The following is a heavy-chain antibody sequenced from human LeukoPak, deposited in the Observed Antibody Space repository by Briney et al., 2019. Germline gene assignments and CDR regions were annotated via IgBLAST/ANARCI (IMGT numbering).Heavy chain of an antibody. CDR1: GFTFSSYS. D-gene: IGHD1-26*01. V-gene: IGHV3-48*01. Sequence: GGSLRLSCAASGFTFSSYSMNWVRQAPGKGLEWVSYISSSSSTISYADSVKGRFTISRDNAKNSLYLQMNSLRAEDTAVYYCARMRREDYYYGMDVWGQGTTVTVSS. J-gene: IGHJ6*02. CDR2: ISSSSSTI. CDR3: ARMRREDYYYGMDV.